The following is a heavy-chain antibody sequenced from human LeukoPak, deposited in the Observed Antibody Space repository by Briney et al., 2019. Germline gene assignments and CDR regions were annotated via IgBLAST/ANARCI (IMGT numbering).Heavy chain of an antibody. CDR1: GYTFTGYY. CDR3: ARESYEYDSSGYYFPFDS. V-gene: IGHV1-2*02. D-gene: IGHD3-22*01. Sequence: GASVKVSCKASGYTFTGYYIHWVRQAPGQGLEWMGSINPNNGGTKYAQNFQGSVTMTRDTSITTAYMGLSSMRSADTAVYYCARESYEYDSSGYYFPFDSWGQGTLVTVSS. CDR2: INPNNGGT. J-gene: IGHJ4*02.